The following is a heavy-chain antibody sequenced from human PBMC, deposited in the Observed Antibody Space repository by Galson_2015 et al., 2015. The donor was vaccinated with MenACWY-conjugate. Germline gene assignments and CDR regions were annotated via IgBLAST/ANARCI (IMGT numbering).Heavy chain of an antibody. V-gene: IGHV3-74*01. CDR1: GFTFNQYW. J-gene: IGHJ5*02. CDR2: ISPDGSVT. Sequence: SLRLSCAASGFTFNQYWMHWVRQAPGKGLVWVSRISPDGSVTNYADSVKGRFTLSRDNAKNTLYLQMNSLRGDDTAVYYCTRGNEGSGRFAPRGQATRATVSS. CDR3: TRGNEGSGRFAP.